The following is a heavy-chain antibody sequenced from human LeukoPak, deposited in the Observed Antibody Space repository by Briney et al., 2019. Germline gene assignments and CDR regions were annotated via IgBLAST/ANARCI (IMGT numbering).Heavy chain of an antibody. J-gene: IGHJ6*03. D-gene: IGHD6-13*01. V-gene: IGHV1-2*02. CDR2: INPNSGGA. CDR3: ARSSPPTYYHFYYYMDV. CDR1: GYIFTGYY. Sequence: ASVKVSCKASGYIFTGYYMHWVRQAPGQGLEWMGWINPNSGGAKYAQNFQGRVIMTTDTSISTAYMELSSLRSDDTAVYYCARSSPPTYYHFYYYMDVWGKGSTVTVSS.